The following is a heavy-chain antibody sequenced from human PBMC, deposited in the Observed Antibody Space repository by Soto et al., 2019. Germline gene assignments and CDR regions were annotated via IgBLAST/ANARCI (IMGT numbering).Heavy chain of an antibody. CDR1: GGSISSHY. Sequence: QVQLQESGPGLVKPSETLSLTSTVSGGSISSHYWSWLRQPAGKGLEWIGRIYTSGSINYNPSLKRRVTMSVDTSKNQFALKLSSVPAADTAVYYCARDPYPADTQHGMDDWGQGTTVTVSS. V-gene: IGHV4-4*07. J-gene: IGHJ6*02. CDR3: ARDPYPADTQHGMDD. CDR2: IYTSGSI. D-gene: IGHD2-2*01.